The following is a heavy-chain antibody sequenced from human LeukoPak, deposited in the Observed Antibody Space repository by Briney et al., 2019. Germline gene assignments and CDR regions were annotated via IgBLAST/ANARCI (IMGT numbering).Heavy chain of an antibody. D-gene: IGHD2-15*01. Sequence: PLETLSLTCTVSGGSISSYYWTWIRQPAGKGLEWIGRIYTSGNTGYNPSLKSRVTMSVDTSKNQFSLNLSSVTAADTAVYYCARVDLRAAFFDYWGQGTLVTVSS. CDR2: IYTSGNT. CDR3: ARVDLRAAFFDY. J-gene: IGHJ4*02. CDR1: GGSISSYY. V-gene: IGHV4-4*07.